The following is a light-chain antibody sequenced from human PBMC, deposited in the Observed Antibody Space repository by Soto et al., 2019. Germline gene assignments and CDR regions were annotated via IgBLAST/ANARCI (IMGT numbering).Light chain of an antibody. Sequence: QSALTQPASVSGSPGQSITISCTGTSSDVGGYNYVSWYQQHPGKAPKLMIYEVSNRPSGVANRFSGSKSGNTASLTISGLQAEDEADDYCSSYTSSSTLAFGTGTKVTVL. V-gene: IGLV2-14*01. J-gene: IGLJ1*01. CDR2: EVS. CDR3: SSYTSSSTLA. CDR1: SSDVGGYNY.